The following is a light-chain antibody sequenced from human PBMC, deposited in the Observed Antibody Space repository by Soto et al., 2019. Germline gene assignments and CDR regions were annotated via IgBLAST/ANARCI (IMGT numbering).Light chain of an antibody. J-gene: IGKJ2*01. Sequence: AIRMTQSPSSISASTGDRVTITCRASQGISSFLAWYQQKPGKAPKLLIYAAATLQRGAPSRFSASGSGTDLTLTIRRLQSEDFATYFCQQYLRYPYTFGQGTKLEI. CDR2: AAA. V-gene: IGKV1-8*01. CDR1: QGISSF. CDR3: QQYLRYPYT.